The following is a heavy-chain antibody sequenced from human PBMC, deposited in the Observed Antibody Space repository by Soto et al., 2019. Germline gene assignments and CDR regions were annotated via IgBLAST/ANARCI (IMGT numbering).Heavy chain of an antibody. V-gene: IGHV4-34*01. CDR2: INHSGST. J-gene: IGHJ4*02. Sequence: QVQLQQWGAGLLKPSETLSLTCAVYGGSFSGYYWSWIRQPPGKGLEWIGEINHSGSTNYNPSLKSRVTISVDTSKNQFSLKLSSVTAADTAVYYCARGHPMIVVAGGAYFDYWGQGTLVTVSS. CDR1: GGSFSGYY. CDR3: ARGHPMIVVAGGAYFDY. D-gene: IGHD3-22*01.